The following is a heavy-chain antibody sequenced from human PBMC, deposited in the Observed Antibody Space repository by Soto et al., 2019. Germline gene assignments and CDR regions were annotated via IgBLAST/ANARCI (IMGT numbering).Heavy chain of an antibody. Sequence: PGGSLRLSCAASGFNFIRYGMHWVRQAPGKGLEWIAGMSSDGSYTPYADSMKGRFTISRDNPKNTLFLQMHSLRAEDTAVYFCARDAATSNHFYFFASWGQGNLVTVSS. CDR2: MSSDGSYT. CDR1: GFNFIRYG. D-gene: IGHD2-2*01. V-gene: IGHV3-33*05. CDR3: ARDAATSNHFYFFAS. J-gene: IGHJ1*01.